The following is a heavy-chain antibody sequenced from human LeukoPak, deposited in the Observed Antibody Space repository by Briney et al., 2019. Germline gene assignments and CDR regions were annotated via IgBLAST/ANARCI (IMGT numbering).Heavy chain of an antibody. CDR1: AFTFSSYS. CDR3: ARGPSGYHNT. D-gene: IGHD5-12*01. J-gene: IGHJ4*02. Sequence: GGSLRLSCAASAFTFSSYSMNWVRQAPGKGLEWVSSLSSSGSYIYYADSVKGRFTISRDNAKNSLYLQMNSLRAEDTAVYYCARGPSGYHNTGGQGTLVTVSS. V-gene: IGHV3-21*01. CDR2: LSSSGSYI.